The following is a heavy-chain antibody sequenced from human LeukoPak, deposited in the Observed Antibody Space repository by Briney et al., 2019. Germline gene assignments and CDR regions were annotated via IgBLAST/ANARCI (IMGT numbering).Heavy chain of an antibody. CDR1: GLTLSSYE. CDR3: ARAKYGDYLIDY. V-gene: IGHV3-48*03. CDR2: ITSSGSTI. J-gene: IGHJ4*02. D-gene: IGHD4-17*01. Sequence: GGSLRLSCAAAGLTLSSYEMNWVRQAPGKGLEWVSYITSSGSTIYYADSVKGRFTISRDNAKNSLYLQMDSLRAEDTAVYYCARAKYGDYLIDYWGQGSLVTVSS.